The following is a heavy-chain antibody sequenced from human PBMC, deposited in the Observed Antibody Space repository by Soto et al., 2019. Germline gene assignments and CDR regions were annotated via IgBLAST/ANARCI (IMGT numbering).Heavy chain of an antibody. CDR1: GGSVSSGSYY. Sequence: QVQLQESGPGLVKPSETLSLTCTVSGGSVSSGSYYWSWIRQPPGKGPEWIGYIYYSGSTNYNPSLKSRVTISLDPSKNQSSLKLSSVTAADTAVYYCARGIEGWYQGRYYYGMDVWGQGTTVTVSS. CDR2: IYYSGST. CDR3: ARGIEGWYQGRYYYGMDV. J-gene: IGHJ6*02. V-gene: IGHV4-61*01. D-gene: IGHD6-19*01.